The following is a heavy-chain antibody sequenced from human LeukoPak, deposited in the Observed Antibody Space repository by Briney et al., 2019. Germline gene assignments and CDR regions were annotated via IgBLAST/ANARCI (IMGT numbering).Heavy chain of an antibody. CDR1: GFTFSSYG. CDR3: VKDAFYASGTYYNS. V-gene: IGHV3-23*01. D-gene: IGHD3-10*01. J-gene: IGHJ5*02. CDR2: IGGSTSGT. Sequence: GGSLTLSCAASGFTFSSYGMSWVRQAPGKGLEWVSAIGGSTSGTYYADSVKGRFTISRDNSKNTLSLQMNSLGAEDTAVYYCVKDAFYASGTYYNSWGQGTLVTVSS.